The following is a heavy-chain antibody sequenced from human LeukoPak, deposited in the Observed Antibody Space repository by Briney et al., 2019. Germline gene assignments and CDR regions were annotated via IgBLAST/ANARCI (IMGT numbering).Heavy chain of an antibody. D-gene: IGHD6-19*01. V-gene: IGHV3-48*03. Sequence: PGGSLRLSCAASGFTFSSYEMNWVRQAPGKGLEWVSYISSSGSTIYYADSVKGRFTISRDNAKNSLYLQMNSLRAEDTALYYCARVVAVAIGGYYYYMDVWGKGTTVTVSS. CDR3: ARVVAVAIGGYYYYMDV. J-gene: IGHJ6*03. CDR2: ISSSGSTI. CDR1: GFTFSSYE.